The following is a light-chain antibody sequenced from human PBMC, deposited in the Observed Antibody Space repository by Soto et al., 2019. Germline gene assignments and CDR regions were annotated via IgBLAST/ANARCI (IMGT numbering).Light chain of an antibody. J-gene: IGKJ1*01. Sequence: DIQLPQSPSSLYAYVGVRVTITCRASQSISSYLNWYQQKPGKAPKLLIYAASSLQSGVPSRFSGSGSGTDFTLTISSLQPEDFATYYCQQYNSYSAAFGQGTKVDIK. CDR2: AAS. V-gene: IGKV1-39*01. CDR3: QQYNSYSAA. CDR1: QSISSY.